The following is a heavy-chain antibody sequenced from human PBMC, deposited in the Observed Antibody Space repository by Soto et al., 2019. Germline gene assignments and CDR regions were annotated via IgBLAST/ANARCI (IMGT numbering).Heavy chain of an antibody. CDR2: INPICGTT. V-gene: IGHV1-2*02. J-gene: IGHJ3*02. Sequence: QTHGQGLEWMGWINPICGTTTYAQKFQGRVTMTRGTSISTAYMELSRLRSDDTAVYYCVSGARTTRSTSEAGAFDIWGQGTMVTVS. CDR3: VSGARTTRSTSEAGAFDI. D-gene: IGHD6-6*01.